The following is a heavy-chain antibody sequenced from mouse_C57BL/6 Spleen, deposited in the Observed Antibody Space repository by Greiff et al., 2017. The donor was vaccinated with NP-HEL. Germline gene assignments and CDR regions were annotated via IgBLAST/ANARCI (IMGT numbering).Heavy chain of an antibody. D-gene: IGHD2-2*01. CDR1: GCTFTDYY. J-gene: IGHJ2*01. V-gene: IGHV1-26*01. Sequence: VQLQQSGPELVKPGASVKISCKASGCTFTDYYMNWVKQSHGKSLEWIGDINPNNGGTSYNQKFKGKATLTVDKSSSTAYMELRSLTSEDSAVYYCARWLPDYWGQGTTLTVSS. CDR2: INPNNGGT. CDR3: ARWLPDY.